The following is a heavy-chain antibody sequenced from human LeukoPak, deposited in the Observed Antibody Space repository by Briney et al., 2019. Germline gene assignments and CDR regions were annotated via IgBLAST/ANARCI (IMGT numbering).Heavy chain of an antibody. Sequence: GGSLRLSCAASGFTFSSYAMSWVRQAPGKGLEWVSAISGSGGSTYYADSVKGRFTISRDNSKNTLYLQMNSLRAGDTAVYYCAKDVSSDYYDSSGYYNWGQGTLVTVSS. CDR2: ISGSGGST. D-gene: IGHD3-22*01. CDR3: AKDVSSDYYDSSGYYN. CDR1: GFTFSSYA. J-gene: IGHJ4*02. V-gene: IGHV3-23*01.